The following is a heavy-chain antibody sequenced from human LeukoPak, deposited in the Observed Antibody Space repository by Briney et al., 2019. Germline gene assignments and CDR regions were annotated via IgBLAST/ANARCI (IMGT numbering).Heavy chain of an antibody. CDR1: GFIFRRYE. CDR2: ISSSGTTV. CDR3: ARSIIHWFDP. Sequence: GGPLRLSCGASGFIFRRYEMNWVRKAPGRGLEWVSYISSSGTTVYYADSVKGRFTISRDNAKNSLYLQMNSLRAEDTAVYYCARSIIHWFDPWGQGTLVTVSS. V-gene: IGHV3-48*03. J-gene: IGHJ5*02.